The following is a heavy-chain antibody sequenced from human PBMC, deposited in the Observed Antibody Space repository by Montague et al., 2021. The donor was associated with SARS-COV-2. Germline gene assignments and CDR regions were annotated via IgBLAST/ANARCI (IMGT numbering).Heavy chain of an antibody. Sequence: SETLSLTCTVSGDSISSSSYYWGWIRQPPGKGLEWIGSINNRGNTYNNPSLRSRVSISVDTSKNQFSLNVRSVTAADTGLFYCVRVTHPRNAWPYYMDVWGKGTTVTV. V-gene: IGHV4-39*01. CDR1: GDSISSSSYY. J-gene: IGHJ6*03. CDR3: VRVTHPRNAWPYYMDV. D-gene: IGHD4-11*01. CDR2: INNRGNT.